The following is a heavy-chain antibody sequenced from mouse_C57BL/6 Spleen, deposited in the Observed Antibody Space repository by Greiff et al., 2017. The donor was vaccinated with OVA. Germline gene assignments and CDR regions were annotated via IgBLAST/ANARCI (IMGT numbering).Heavy chain of an antibody. D-gene: IGHD2-2*01. CDR3: ARDGYYLDY. CDR1: GFTFSSYA. Sequence: EVKLQESGGGLVKPGGSLKLSCAASGFTFSSYAMSWVRQTPEKRLEWVATISDGGSYTYYPDNVKGRFTISRDNAKNNLYLQMSHLKSEDTAMYYCARDGYYLDYWGQGTTLTVSS. CDR2: ISDGGSYT. V-gene: IGHV5-4*01. J-gene: IGHJ2*01.